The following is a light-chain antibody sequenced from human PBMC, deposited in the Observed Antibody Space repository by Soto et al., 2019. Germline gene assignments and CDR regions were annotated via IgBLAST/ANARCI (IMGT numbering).Light chain of an antibody. CDR2: DVS. J-gene: IGLJ1*01. Sequence: QSALTQPASVSGSPGQSIAISCIGSSSDVGGYNYVSWHQQHPGKAPKVVIYDVSNRPSGVSDRFSGSESGNTASLTISGLQAEDEADYYCSSYTSSSTYVFGTGTKLTVL. CDR3: SSYTSSSTYV. CDR1: SSDVGGYNY. V-gene: IGLV2-14*01.